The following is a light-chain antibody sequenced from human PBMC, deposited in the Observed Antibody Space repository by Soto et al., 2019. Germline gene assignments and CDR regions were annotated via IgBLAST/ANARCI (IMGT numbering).Light chain of an antibody. Sequence: QSVLTQPPSASGTPGQRVTISCSGSSSNIGSDYVYWYQHLPGTAPKLFIYNDDQRPSGVPDRFSGSKSGTSASLAISGLRSEDEADYYCAAWDDSLSGYVFGTGTKLTVL. CDR2: NDD. J-gene: IGLJ1*01. V-gene: IGLV1-47*02. CDR1: SSNIGSDY. CDR3: AAWDDSLSGYV.